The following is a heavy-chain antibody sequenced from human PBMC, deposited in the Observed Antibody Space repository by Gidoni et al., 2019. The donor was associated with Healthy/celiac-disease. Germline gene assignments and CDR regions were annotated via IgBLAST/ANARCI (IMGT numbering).Heavy chain of an antibody. Sequence: QVQLVQSGAEVKKPGASVKVSCKASGSTFTGYYMHLVRQAPGQGLEWMGWINPNIGGTNYAQKFQGRVTMNRDTSISTAYRELSRLRSDDTAVYYCARDLGYGDYDDAFDIWGQGTMVNVSS. D-gene: IGHD4-17*01. CDR2: INPNIGGT. CDR1: GSTFTGYY. J-gene: IGHJ3*02. CDR3: ARDLGYGDYDDAFDI. V-gene: IGHV1-2*02.